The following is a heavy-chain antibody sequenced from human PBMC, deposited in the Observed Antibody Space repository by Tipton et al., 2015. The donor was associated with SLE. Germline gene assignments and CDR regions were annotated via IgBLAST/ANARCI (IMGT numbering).Heavy chain of an antibody. CDR2: IYSGGST. V-gene: IGHV3-53*05. D-gene: IGHD3-10*01. J-gene: IGHJ6*02. CDR1: GFSVSSNY. Sequence: SLRLSCAASGFSVSSNYISWVRQAPGKGLEWVSVIYSGGSTYYADSVKGRFTISRDNSKNTLYLQMNSLRAEDTALYYCAKDINGSGKYGMDVWGQGTTVTVSS. CDR3: AKDINGSGKYGMDV.